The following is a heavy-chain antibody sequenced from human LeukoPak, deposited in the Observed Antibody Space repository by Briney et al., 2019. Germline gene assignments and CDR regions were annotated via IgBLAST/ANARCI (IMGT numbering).Heavy chain of an antibody. CDR3: ASDYGSGSYAFDI. CDR2: MNPNSSNT. V-gene: IGHV1-8*03. CDR1: GYTFTSYD. D-gene: IGHD3-10*01. Sequence: ASVKVSCKASGYTFTSYDINWVRQATGQGLEWMGWMNPNSSNTGYAQKFQGRVTITRNTSISTAYMELSSLRSEDTAVYYCASDYGSGSYAFDIWGQGTMVTVSS. J-gene: IGHJ3*02.